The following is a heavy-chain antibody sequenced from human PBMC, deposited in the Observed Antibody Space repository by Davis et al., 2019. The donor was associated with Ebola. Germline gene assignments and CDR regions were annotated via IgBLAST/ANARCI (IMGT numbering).Heavy chain of an antibody. D-gene: IGHD6-19*01. CDR3: ASGGTMAGTILHN. J-gene: IGHJ4*01. Sequence: GESLKISCAASGFTFSSYGMHWVRQAPGKGLEWVAVISYDGSNKYYADSVKGRFTISRDNAKNSLYLQMNSLGDEDTALYYCASGGTMAGTILHNWGHGILVTVSS. CDR1: GFTFSSYG. V-gene: IGHV3-30*03. CDR2: ISYDGSNK.